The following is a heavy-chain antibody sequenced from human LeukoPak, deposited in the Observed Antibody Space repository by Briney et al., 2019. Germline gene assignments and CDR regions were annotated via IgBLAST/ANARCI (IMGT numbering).Heavy chain of an antibody. V-gene: IGHV3-30*04. CDR1: GFTFSSYA. CDR3: AKDAHYYFDY. Sequence: PGGSLRLSCAASGFTFSSYAMHWVRQAPGKGLEWVAVISYDGSNKYYADSVKGRFTISRDNSKNTLYLQMNSLRAEDTAVYYCAKDAHYYFDYWGQGTLVTVSS. CDR2: ISYDGSNK. J-gene: IGHJ4*02.